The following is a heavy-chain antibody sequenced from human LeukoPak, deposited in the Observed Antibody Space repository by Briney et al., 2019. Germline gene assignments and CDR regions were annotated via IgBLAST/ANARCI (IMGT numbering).Heavy chain of an antibody. CDR3: VRGQTIDY. V-gene: IGHV3-74*01. D-gene: IGHD3-3*01. Sequence: GGSLRPSCTTSGFTFSNYWMYWVRQAPGKGLGWVSRIKSDGTGITYTDSVEGRFTISRDNAKNTLYLQMNSLRDEDTAVYYCVRGQTIDYWGQGTLVTVSS. CDR2: IKSDGTGI. CDR1: GFTFSNYW. J-gene: IGHJ4*02.